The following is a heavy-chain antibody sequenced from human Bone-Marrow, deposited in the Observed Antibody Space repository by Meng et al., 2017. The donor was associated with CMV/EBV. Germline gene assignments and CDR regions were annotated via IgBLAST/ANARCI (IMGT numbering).Heavy chain of an antibody. CDR2: FSQSGST. CDR3: ATQDAFCSVF. Sequence: SETLSLTCAVSGGPITISNWWSWVRQPPGKGLEWIGEFSQSGSTNYSPSLKSRVTMSLDKSKNQFSLQLSSVTAADTAVYYCATQDAFCSVFWGQGALVTVSS. J-gene: IGHJ4*02. D-gene: IGHD2-15*01. CDR1: GGPITISNW. V-gene: IGHV4-4*02.